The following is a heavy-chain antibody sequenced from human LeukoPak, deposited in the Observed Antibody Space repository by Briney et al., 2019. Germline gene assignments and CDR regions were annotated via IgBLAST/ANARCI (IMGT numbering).Heavy chain of an antibody. CDR1: GFTFSSSW. D-gene: IGHD4-17*01. Sequence: PGGSLRLSCAASGFTFSSSWMHWVRQAPGRGLLSVSHINTDGSATMYADSVKGRFTISRDNAKNTLYLQMHSLRAEDTAIYYCARADYGGAFDYWGQGALVTVSS. CDR2: INTDGSAT. J-gene: IGHJ4*02. V-gene: IGHV3-74*03. CDR3: ARADYGGAFDY.